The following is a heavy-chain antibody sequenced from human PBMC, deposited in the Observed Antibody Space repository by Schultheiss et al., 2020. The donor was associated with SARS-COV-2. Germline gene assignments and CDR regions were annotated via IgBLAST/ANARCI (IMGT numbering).Heavy chain of an antibody. J-gene: IGHJ6*02. CDR3: ARDPQAGWAVTADMGYYYGRDV. V-gene: IGHV3-74*01. D-gene: IGHD2-21*02. Sequence: SCAASGFIFSSYVMTWVRQAPGKGLVWVSRINSDGSSTTYADSVKGRFTISRDNAKNTLYLHMNSLRAEDTAVYYCARDPQAGWAVTADMGYYYGRDVWGQGTTVIV. CDR1: GFIFSSYV. CDR2: INSDGSST.